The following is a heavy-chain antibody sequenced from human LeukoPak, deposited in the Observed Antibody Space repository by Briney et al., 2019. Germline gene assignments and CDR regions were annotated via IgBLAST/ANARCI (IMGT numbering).Heavy chain of an antibody. J-gene: IGHJ4*02. Sequence: GGSLRLSCAASGFTFSSYGMHWVRQAPGKGLEWVAVISYDGSNKYYADSVKGRFTISRDNSKNTLYLQMNSLRAEDTAVYYCATTLLGYSYGPFDYWGQGTLVTVSS. D-gene: IGHD5-18*01. CDR1: GFTFSSYG. CDR3: ATTLLGYSYGPFDY. CDR2: ISYDGSNK. V-gene: IGHV3-30*03.